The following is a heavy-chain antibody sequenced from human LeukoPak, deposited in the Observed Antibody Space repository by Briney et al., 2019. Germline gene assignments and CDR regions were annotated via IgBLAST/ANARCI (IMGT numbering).Heavy chain of an antibody. CDR2: IKSKIDGGTI. D-gene: IGHD5-12*01. V-gene: IGHV3-15*01. CDR3: TSGTGYTDHDY. J-gene: IGHJ4*02. CDR1: GFTFSTAW. Sequence: PGGSLRLSCAASGFTFSTAWMSWVRQAPGKGLEWVGRIKSKIDGGTIDYAAPVKGRFIVSRDDSEDTLYLEMNSLKTEDTAVYYCTSGTGYTDHDYWGQGTLVTVSS.